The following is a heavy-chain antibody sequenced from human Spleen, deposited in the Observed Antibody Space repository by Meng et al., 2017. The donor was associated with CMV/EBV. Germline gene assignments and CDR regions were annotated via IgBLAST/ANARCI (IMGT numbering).Heavy chain of an antibody. CDR1: GYKFSDYL. D-gene: IGHD2-2*01. CDR2: MDPKTGKA. Sequence: SVKVSCKASGYKFSDYLMHWVRQAPGQGLEWMGWMDPKTGKATYAQTFQGRVTMTADTSITTAYMQLSSLRSDDTATYFCARERYLEPAASPDYVYFGMDVWGQGTTVTVSS. CDR3: ARERYLEPAASPDYVYFGMDV. J-gene: IGHJ6*02. V-gene: IGHV1-2*02.